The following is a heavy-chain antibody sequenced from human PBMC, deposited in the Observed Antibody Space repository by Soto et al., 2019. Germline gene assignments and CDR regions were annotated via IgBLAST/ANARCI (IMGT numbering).Heavy chain of an antibody. CDR3: AKDYYDSRGYRAVRYFDY. CDR2: ISYDGSNK. Sequence: GGSLRLSCAASGFTFSSYGMHWVRQAPGKGLEWVAVISYDGSNKYYADSVKGRFTISRDNSKNTLYLQMNSLRAEDTAVYYCAKDYYDSRGYRAVRYFDYWGPGLLVTVST. D-gene: IGHD3-22*01. CDR1: GFTFSSYG. V-gene: IGHV3-30*18. J-gene: IGHJ4*02.